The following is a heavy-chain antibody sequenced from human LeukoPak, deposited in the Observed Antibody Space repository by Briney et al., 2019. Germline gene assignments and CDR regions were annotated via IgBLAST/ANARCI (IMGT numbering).Heavy chain of an antibody. CDR1: GFTFSRSW. CDR3: ARDAGYDRFDY. D-gene: IGHD3-22*01. CDR2: IKEDGSAQ. J-gene: IGHJ4*02. Sequence: GGSLRLSCADSGFTFSRSWMTWVRQAPGKGLEWVANIKEDGSAQNYVDSVKGRFTISRDNAKNTLYLEMNSLRAEDTAVYYCARDAGYDRFDYWGQRTLDTVSS. V-gene: IGHV3-7*05.